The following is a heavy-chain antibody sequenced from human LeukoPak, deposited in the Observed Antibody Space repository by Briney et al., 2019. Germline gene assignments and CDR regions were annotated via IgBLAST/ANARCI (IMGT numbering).Heavy chain of an antibody. CDR3: AKDMATRVYLFDY. CDR2: ISGSGGST. V-gene: IGHV3-23*01. J-gene: IGHJ4*02. Sequence: GGSLRLSCAASGFTFSSYWMHWVRQAPGKGLEWVSAISGSGGSTYYADSVKGRFTISRDNSKNTLYLQMNSLRAEDTAVYYCAKDMATRVYLFDYWGQGTLVTVSS. CDR1: GFTFSSYW. D-gene: IGHD5-24*01.